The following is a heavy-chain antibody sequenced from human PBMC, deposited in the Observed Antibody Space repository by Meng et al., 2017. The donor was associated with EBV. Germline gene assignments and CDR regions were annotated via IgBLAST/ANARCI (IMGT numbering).Heavy chain of an antibody. CDR2: IHYSGST. Sequence: LEDAGPGLVKPSETLSLTCTVSGDAISDYYWSWIRQPPGKGLEWIGYIHYSGSTYYNPSLKSRITISVDMSRNQFSLRLTSVTSADMAVYYCARVNSDCGGVMCYKGWFDPWGQGTLVTVSS. CDR1: GDAISDYY. D-gene: IGHD2-21*01. V-gene: IGHV4-59*08. CDR3: ARVNSDCGGVMCYKGWFDP. J-gene: IGHJ5*02.